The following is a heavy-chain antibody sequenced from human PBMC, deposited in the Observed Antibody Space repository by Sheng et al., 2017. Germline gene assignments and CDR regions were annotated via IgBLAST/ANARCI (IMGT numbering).Heavy chain of an antibody. Sequence: EVQLVESGGGLVKPGGSLRLSCAASGFTFSDAWMSWVRQAPGKGLEWLGRIKSKTDGGTTDYAAPVKGRFTISRDDSKNTLFLQMNSLEAEDTAVYYCTTVGIDYGDVWGQGATVTVSS. CDR2: IKSKTDGGTT. D-gene: IGHD4-17*01. J-gene: IGHJ6*02. CDR3: TTVGIDYGDV. CDR1: GFTFSDAW. V-gene: IGHV3-15*01.